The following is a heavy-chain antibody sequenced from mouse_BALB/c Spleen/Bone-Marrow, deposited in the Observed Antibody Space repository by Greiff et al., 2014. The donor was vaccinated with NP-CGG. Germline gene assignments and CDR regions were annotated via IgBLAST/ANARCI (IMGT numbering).Heavy chain of an antibody. CDR3: ASYYYGSSRFAY. Sequence: EVQLQQSGAELVKPGASVKLSCTASGFNIKDTYMHWVKQRPEQGREWIGRIDPANGNTKYDPKFQGKATITADTSSNTAYLQLSSLTSEDTAVYYCASYYYGSSRFAYWGQGTLVTVSA. J-gene: IGHJ3*01. V-gene: IGHV14-3*02. CDR2: IDPANGNT. CDR1: GFNIKDTY. D-gene: IGHD1-1*01.